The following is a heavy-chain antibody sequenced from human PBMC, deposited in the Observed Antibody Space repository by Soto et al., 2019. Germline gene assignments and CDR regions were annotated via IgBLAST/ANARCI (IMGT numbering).Heavy chain of an antibody. CDR2: IHSGTSA. Sequence: EMQLVESGGGLVNPGGSLRLSCAASGLIVNNNYMNWVRQAPGKGLEWVSVIHSGTSASYAASVMGRFTISRHNSKNMVNLQMNSLRAEDTAVYYCARDAGYCSGGICYRYMDVWGKGTTVTVSS. CDR1: GLIVNNNY. V-gene: IGHV3-53*04. CDR3: ARDAGYCSGGICYRYMDV. D-gene: IGHD2-15*01. J-gene: IGHJ6*03.